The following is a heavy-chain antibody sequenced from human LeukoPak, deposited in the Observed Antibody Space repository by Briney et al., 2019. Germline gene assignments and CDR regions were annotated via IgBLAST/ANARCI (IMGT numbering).Heavy chain of an antibody. CDR2: LYSGGGT. CDR1: GFIVSSNY. J-gene: IGHJ1*01. Sequence: GGSLRLSCAASGFIVSSNYMSWVRQAPGKGLEWVSVLYSGGGTYYADSVKGRFTISRDNSKNTLYLQMSSLRAEDTAVYYCAKDPLRARPSEYFQHWGQGTLVTVSS. CDR3: AKDPLRARPSEYFQH. D-gene: IGHD6-6*01. V-gene: IGHV3-53*01.